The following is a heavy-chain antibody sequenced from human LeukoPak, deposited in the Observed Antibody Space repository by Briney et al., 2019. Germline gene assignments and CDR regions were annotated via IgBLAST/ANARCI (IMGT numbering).Heavy chain of an antibody. Sequence: PSETLSLTCTVSGGSISSSSYYRGWIRQPPGKGLEWIGSIYYSGSTYYNPSLKSRVTISVDTSKNQFSLKLSSVTAADTAVYYCARQDSTDYYDSSDGWFDPWGQGTLVTVSS. J-gene: IGHJ5*02. CDR2: IYYSGST. D-gene: IGHD3-22*01. CDR1: GGSISSSSYY. V-gene: IGHV4-39*01. CDR3: ARQDSTDYYDSSDGWFDP.